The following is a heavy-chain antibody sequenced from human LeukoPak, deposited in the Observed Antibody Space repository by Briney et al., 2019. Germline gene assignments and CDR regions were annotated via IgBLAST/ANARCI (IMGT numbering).Heavy chain of an antibody. V-gene: IGHV3-23*01. J-gene: IGHJ4*02. CDR3: AKFPYGDYVHY. CDR1: GFTFSSYA. CDR2: ISGSGGST. D-gene: IGHD4-17*01. Sequence: GGSLRLSCAASGFTFSSYAMRWVRQAPGKGLEWVSAISGSGGSTYYADSVKGRFTISRDNSKNSLYLQMNSLRAEDTAVYYCAKFPYGDYVHYWGQGTLVTVSS.